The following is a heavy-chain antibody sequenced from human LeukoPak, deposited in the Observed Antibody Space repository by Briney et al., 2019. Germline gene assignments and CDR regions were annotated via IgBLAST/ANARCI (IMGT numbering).Heavy chain of an antibody. D-gene: IGHD5-24*01. J-gene: IGHJ4*02. CDR2: TYTSGST. CDR1: GGSISSYY. Sequence: SETLSLTCTVSGGSISSYYWSWIRQPAGKGLEWIGRTYTSGSTNYNPSLKSRVTMSVDTSKNQFSLKLSSVTAADTAVYYCARDLDGYNGYYFDYWGQGTLVTVSS. V-gene: IGHV4-4*07. CDR3: ARDLDGYNGYYFDY.